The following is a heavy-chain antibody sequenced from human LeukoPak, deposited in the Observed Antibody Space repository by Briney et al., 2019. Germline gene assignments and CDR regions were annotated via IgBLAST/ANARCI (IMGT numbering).Heavy chain of an antibody. D-gene: IGHD4-17*01. J-gene: IGHJ5*02. V-gene: IGHV4-59*12. Sequence: SETLSLTCTVSGGSISNYYWSWIRQPPGKGLESPGKGLEWIGYIYNSGNTNYNPSLKSRVTMSVDTSKNQFSLKLSSVTAADTAVYYCARDFRPDPYGDYNWFDPWGQGTLVTVSS. CDR1: GGSISNYY. CDR2: IYNSGNT. CDR3: ARDFRPDPYGDYNWFDP.